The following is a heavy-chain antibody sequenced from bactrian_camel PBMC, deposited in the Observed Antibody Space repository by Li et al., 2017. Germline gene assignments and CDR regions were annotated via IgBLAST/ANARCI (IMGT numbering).Heavy chain of an antibody. Sequence: VQLVESGGGLVQPGGSLRLSCSAGAFTSMYWWMGWVRQAPGKGLEWVSAISGGGTTYYADSVKGRFTISSVNAKNTVYLQMNSLKPEDTAVYYCVKDRARTWGWGNEDFGYWGQGTQVTVS. V-gene: IGHV3S1*01. D-gene: IGHD5*01. CDR1: AFTSMYWW. CDR2: ISGGGTT. CDR3: VKDRARTWGWGNEDFGY. J-gene: IGHJ4*01.